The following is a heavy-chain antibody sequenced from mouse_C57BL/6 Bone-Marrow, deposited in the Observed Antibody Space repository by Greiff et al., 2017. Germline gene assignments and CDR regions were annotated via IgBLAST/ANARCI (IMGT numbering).Heavy chain of an antibody. D-gene: IGHD2-2*01. CDR1: GYTFTDYY. CDR3: ARWREYGYDGGSYAMDY. Sequence: EVQLQQSGPELVKPGASVKISCKASGYTFTDYYMNWVKQSHGKSLEWIGDINPNNGGTSYNQKFKGKATLTVDKSSSTAYMGLRSLTSEDSAVYYCARWREYGYDGGSYAMDYWGQGTSVTVSS. CDR2: INPNNGGT. V-gene: IGHV1-26*01. J-gene: IGHJ4*01.